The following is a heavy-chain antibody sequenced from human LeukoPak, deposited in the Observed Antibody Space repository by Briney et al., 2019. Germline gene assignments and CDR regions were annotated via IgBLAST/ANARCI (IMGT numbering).Heavy chain of an antibody. Sequence: QTGGSLRLSCAASGFTFSSYAMSWVRQAPGKGLEWVSAISGSGGSTYYADPVKGRFTISRDNSKNTLYLQMNSLRAEDTAVYYCAKPWLGLTFYYFDYWGQGTLVTVSS. CDR2: ISGSGGST. CDR1: GFTFSSYA. D-gene: IGHD3-10*01. J-gene: IGHJ4*02. CDR3: AKPWLGLTFYYFDY. V-gene: IGHV3-23*01.